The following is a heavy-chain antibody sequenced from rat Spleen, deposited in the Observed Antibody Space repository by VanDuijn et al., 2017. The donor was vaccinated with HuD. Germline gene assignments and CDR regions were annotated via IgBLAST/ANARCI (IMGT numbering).Heavy chain of an antibody. J-gene: IGHJ3*01. D-gene: IGHD1-6*01. Sequence: VQLQESGPGLVKPSQSLSLTCSVTGYSISSAYRWNWIRKFPGNKLEWMGYINSAGNTIYNPSLTGRISINRDTSKNQFFTQVDSLSAEDTATYYCARSEGTHYYLPFADWGQGTLVTVSS. V-gene: IGHV3-3*01. CDR1: GYSISSAYR. CDR2: INSAGNT. CDR3: ARSEGTHYYLPFAD.